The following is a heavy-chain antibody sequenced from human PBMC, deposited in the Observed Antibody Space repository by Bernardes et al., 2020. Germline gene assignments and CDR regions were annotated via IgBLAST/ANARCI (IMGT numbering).Heavy chain of an antibody. J-gene: IGHJ4*02. Sequence: SETLSLTCTVSGGSISSSSDYWVWIRQPPGKGLEWIGTIDYKRNTYSNPSLKSRVTISVDTSKNQFSLNLNSVTAADTAVYYCERRILGTMMSDWGPGTLVTVS. CDR3: ERRILGTMMSD. CDR2: IDYKRNT. V-gene: IGHV4-39*01. CDR1: GGSISSSSDY. D-gene: IGHD5-12*01.